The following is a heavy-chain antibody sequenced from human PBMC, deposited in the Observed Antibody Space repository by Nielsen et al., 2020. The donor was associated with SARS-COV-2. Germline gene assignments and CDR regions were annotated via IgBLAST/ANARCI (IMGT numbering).Heavy chain of an antibody. CDR1: GFTFSSHA. D-gene: IGHD6-13*01. Sequence: GESLKISCAASGFTFSSHAMHWVRQAPGKGLEWLTIISADGTNDHYADSVRGRFTVSRDNSKNMVYLQMNSLRAEDTALYYCARDGVIAAGYFDLWGQGTLVTVSS. CDR2: ISADGTND. CDR3: ARDGVIAAGYFDL. V-gene: IGHV3-30*04. J-gene: IGHJ4*02.